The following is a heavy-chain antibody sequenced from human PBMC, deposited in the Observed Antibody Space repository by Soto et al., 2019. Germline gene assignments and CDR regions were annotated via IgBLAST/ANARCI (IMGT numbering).Heavy chain of an antibody. Sequence: GGSLRLSCAASGFTFSSYGMHWVRQAPGKGLEWVAVIWYDGSNKYYADSVKGRFTISRDNSKYALYLQMNSLRAEDTAVYYCARDRCSSTSCYHFYYYYYGMDVWGQGTTVTVSS. CDR1: GFTFSSYG. CDR2: IWYDGSNK. D-gene: IGHD2-2*01. J-gene: IGHJ6*02. CDR3: ARDRCSSTSCYHFYYYYYGMDV. V-gene: IGHV3-33*01.